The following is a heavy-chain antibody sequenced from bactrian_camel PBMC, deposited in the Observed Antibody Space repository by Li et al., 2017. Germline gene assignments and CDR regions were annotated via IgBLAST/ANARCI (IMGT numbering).Heavy chain of an antibody. D-gene: IGHD5*01. CDR2: ISPRDSST. Sequence: HVQLVESGGGSVQAGGSLGLSCVVSVYNASRYCMGWFRQIPGKEREEVATISPRDSSTYYADSVKGRFTTSRDNARSTVYLQMNDLKPGDTAMYYCAAARAGLWVACSNPAEYTNWGQGTQVTVS. V-gene: IGHV3-3*01. J-gene: IGHJ4*01. CDR1: VYNASRYC. CDR3: AAARAGLWVACSNPAEYTN.